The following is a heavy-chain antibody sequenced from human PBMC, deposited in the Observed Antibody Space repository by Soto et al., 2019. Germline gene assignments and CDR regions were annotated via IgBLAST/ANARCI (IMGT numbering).Heavy chain of an antibody. CDR3: ARDSGVTIFGVVTSKSFDP. D-gene: IGHD3-3*01. CDR2: ISAYNGNT. CDR1: GYTFTSYG. J-gene: IGHJ5*02. V-gene: IGHV1-18*01. Sequence: ASVKVSCKASGYTFTSYGISWVRQAPGQGLEWMGWISAYNGNTNYAQKLQGRVTMTTDTSTSTAYMELRSLRSDDTAVYYCARDSGVTIFGVVTSKSFDPWGQGTLVTVSS.